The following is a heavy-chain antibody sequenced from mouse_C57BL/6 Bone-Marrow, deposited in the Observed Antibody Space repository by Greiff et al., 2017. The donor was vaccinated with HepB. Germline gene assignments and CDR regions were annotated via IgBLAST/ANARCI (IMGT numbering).Heavy chain of an antibody. CDR3: ARSKYYFDY. CDR1: GFTFTDYY. CDR2: IRNKANGYTT. Sequence: EVKLVESGGGLVQPGGSLSLSFAASGFTFTDYYMSWVRQPPGKALEWLGFIRNKANGYTTEYSASVKGRFTISRDNSQSILYLQMNALRAEDSATYYCARSKYYFDYWGQGTTLTVSS. J-gene: IGHJ2*01. V-gene: IGHV7-3*01.